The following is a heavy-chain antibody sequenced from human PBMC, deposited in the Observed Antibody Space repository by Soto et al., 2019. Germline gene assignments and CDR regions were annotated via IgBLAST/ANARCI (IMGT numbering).Heavy chain of an antibody. Sequence: QVQLQESGPGLVKPSETLSLKCAVSGGSISSENWWNWVRQSPGKGLEWIGEIYHTESTNYNPSLQSRVTISVDKPRELFSLRLSSVTAADTAVYYCARRMRAGKYYDAGDYWGQGILVTVTS. CDR1: GGSISSENW. CDR2: IYHTEST. D-gene: IGHD3-22*01. V-gene: IGHV4-4*02. CDR3: ARRMRAGKYYDAGDY. J-gene: IGHJ4*02.